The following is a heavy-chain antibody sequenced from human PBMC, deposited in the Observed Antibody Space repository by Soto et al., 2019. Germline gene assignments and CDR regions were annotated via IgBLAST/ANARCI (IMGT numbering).Heavy chain of an antibody. CDR2: IYHSGST. V-gene: IGHV4-39*01. CDR3: VRSCGDYDFGY. Sequence: SETLSLTCSVSGGSISESSYYWGWIRQPPGKGLQWIGNIYHSGSTYYNPSLRSRVTISVETSKNQFSLKLSSVTAADTAVYYCVRSCGDYDFGYWGQGTLVTVSS. J-gene: IGHJ4*02. D-gene: IGHD4-17*01. CDR1: GGSISESSYY.